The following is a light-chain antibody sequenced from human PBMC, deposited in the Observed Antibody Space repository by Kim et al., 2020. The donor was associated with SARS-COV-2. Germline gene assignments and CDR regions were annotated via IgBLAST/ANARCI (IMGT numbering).Light chain of an antibody. V-gene: IGLV2-14*01. CDR3: TSFTTSGTWV. J-gene: IGLJ3*02. Sequence: QSVLTQPGSVSGSPGQSITISCTGTSSDVGNYNYVSWFQQHPDKAPKVIISDVNKRPSGVSDRFSGSKSGNTASLTISGLQAEDEADYYCTSFTTSGTWVFGGGTQLTVL. CDR1: SSDVGNYNY. CDR2: DVN.